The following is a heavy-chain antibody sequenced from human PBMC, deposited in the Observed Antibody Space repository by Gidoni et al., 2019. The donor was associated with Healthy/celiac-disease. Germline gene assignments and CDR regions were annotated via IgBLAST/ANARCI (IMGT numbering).Heavy chain of an antibody. CDR1: GGSISSSSYY. V-gene: IGHV4-39*01. D-gene: IGHD2-15*01. J-gene: IGHJ4*02. CDR3: ARLSDCSGGSCYPGYYFDY. CDR2: IYYSGST. Sequence: QLQLQESGPGLVKPSETLSLTCTVSGGSISSSSYYWGWIRQPPGKGLEWIGSIYYSGSTYYNPSLKSRVTISVDTSKNQFSLKLSSVTAADTAVYYCARLSDCSGGSCYPGYYFDYWGQGTLVTVSS.